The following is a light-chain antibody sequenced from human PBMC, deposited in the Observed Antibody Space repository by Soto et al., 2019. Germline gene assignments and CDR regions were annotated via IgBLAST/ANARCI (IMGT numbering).Light chain of an antibody. Sequence: DIQMTQSPSSLSASVGDRVTITCRASQNIAFYLNWYQQKPGRAPKLLIYSASSLQSAVPSRFSGSGSGTDFTLTINSLQPEDFATYYCHHSYSTPFAFGPGTRVDIK. J-gene: IGKJ3*01. CDR1: QNIAFY. V-gene: IGKV1-39*01. CDR3: HHSYSTPFA. CDR2: SAS.